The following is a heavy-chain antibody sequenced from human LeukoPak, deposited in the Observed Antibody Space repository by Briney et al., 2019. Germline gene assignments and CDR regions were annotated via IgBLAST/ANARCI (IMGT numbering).Heavy chain of an antibody. CDR1: GFTFSTYG. Sequence: SGGSLRLSCAASGFTFSTYGINWVRQAPGKGLEWVSYISSGSDSIHYADSLKGRFTVSRDNAKNSLFLQMNSLRDEDTAVYYCARAEALLPYLYWRQGTLVTVSS. D-gene: IGHD2-15*01. CDR2: ISSGSDSI. V-gene: IGHV3-48*02. CDR3: ARAEALLPYLY. J-gene: IGHJ4*02.